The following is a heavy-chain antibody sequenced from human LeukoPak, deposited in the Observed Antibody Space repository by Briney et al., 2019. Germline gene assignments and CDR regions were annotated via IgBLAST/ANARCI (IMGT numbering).Heavy chain of an antibody. CDR2: ISWDGGST. Sequence: GGSLRLSCAASGFTFDDYAMHWVRQAPGKGLEWVSLISWDGGSTYYADSVKGRFTVSRDNSKNSLYLQMNSLRAEDTALYYCAKGGSYGDYQWGYYYYYMDVWGKGTTVTVSS. CDR1: GFTFDDYA. V-gene: IGHV3-43D*03. J-gene: IGHJ6*03. D-gene: IGHD4-17*01. CDR3: AKGGSYGDYQWGYYYYYMDV.